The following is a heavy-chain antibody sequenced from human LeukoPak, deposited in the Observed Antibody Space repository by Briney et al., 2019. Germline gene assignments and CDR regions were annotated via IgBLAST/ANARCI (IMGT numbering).Heavy chain of an antibody. CDR2: IYYSGST. CDR1: GGSISSSSYY. V-gene: IGHV4-39*01. J-gene: IGHJ6*03. Sequence: SETLSLTCTVSGGSISSSSYYWGWIRQPPGKGLEWIGSIYYSGSTYYNPSLKSRVTISVDTSKNQFSLKLSSVTAADTAVYYCARAAPFIVVVVAATRYYYYMDVWGKGTTVTVSS. CDR3: ARAAPFIVVVVAATRYYYYMDV. D-gene: IGHD2-15*01.